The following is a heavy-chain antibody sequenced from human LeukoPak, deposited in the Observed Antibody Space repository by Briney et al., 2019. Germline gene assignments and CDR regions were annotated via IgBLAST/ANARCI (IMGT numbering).Heavy chain of an antibody. Sequence: GGSLRLSCAASGFTLSSYGMHWVREAPGKGLEWVAFIRYDGSNKYYADSVKGRFTISRDNSKNTLYLQMNSLRAEDTAVYYCASRRYYDILTGTDYWGQGTLVTVSS. CDR2: IRYDGSNK. J-gene: IGHJ4*02. CDR3: ASRRYYDILTGTDY. D-gene: IGHD3-9*01. V-gene: IGHV3-30*02. CDR1: GFTLSSYG.